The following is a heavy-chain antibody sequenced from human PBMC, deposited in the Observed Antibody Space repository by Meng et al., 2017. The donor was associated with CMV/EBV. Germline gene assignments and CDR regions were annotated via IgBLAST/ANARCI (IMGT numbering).Heavy chain of an antibody. Sequence: SVQVSCKASGGTFSSYAISWVRQAPGQGLEWMGGIIPIFGTANYAQKFQGRVTITTDESTSTAYLELSSLRCEETAVYYCAGGGLYYYGSGTRPPRAWFDPWGQGTLVTVSS. V-gene: IGHV1-69*05. CDR1: GGTFSSYA. D-gene: IGHD3-10*01. J-gene: IGHJ5*02. CDR2: IIPIFGTA. CDR3: AGGGLYYYGSGTRPPRAWFDP.